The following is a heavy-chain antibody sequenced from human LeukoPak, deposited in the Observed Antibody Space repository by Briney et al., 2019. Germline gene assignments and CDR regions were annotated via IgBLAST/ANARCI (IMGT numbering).Heavy chain of an antibody. V-gene: IGHV4-59*01. J-gene: IGHJ3*02. CDR2: IYYSGST. Sequence: SETLSLTCTVSGGSISSYYWSWTRQPPGKGLEWIGYIYYSGSTNYNPSLKSRVTISIDTSRNQFSLRLSSVAAADTAVYYCARDLVTVTKGFDIWGQGTMVSVSS. CDR3: ARDLVTVTKGFDI. D-gene: IGHD4-17*01. CDR1: GGSISSYY.